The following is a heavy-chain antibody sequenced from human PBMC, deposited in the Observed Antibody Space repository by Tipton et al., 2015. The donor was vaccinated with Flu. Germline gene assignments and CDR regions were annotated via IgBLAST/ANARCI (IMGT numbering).Heavy chain of an antibody. V-gene: IGHV4-59*11. CDR1: GGSISSHY. J-gene: IGHJ6*02. D-gene: IGHD2-2*01. Sequence: TLSLTCTVSGGSISSHYWSWIRQPPGKGLEWIGYIYYSGSISYNPSLKSRVTISVDTSKNQFSLKLSSVTAADTAVYYCARDLGRPHSTRGNYYYGMDVWGQGTTVTVSS. CDR3: ARDLGRPHSTRGNYYYGMDV. CDR2: IYYSGSI.